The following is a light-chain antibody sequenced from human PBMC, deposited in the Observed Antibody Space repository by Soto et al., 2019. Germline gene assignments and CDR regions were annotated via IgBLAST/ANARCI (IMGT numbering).Light chain of an antibody. Sequence: SYELTQPPSVSVAPGKTARITCGGNNIGSKSVHWYQQKPGQAPVLVIYYDSDRPSGIPERFSGSNSGNTATLTISRVEAGDEDDYYCQVWGSSSDHVVFGGGTKVTVL. CDR2: YDS. J-gene: IGLJ2*01. CDR1: NIGSKS. V-gene: IGLV3-21*04. CDR3: QVWGSSSDHVV.